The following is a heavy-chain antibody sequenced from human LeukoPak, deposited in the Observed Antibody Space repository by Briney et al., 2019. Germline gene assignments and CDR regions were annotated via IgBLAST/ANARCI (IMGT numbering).Heavy chain of an antibody. V-gene: IGHV3-21*01. CDR2: ISSSSSYI. Sequence: GGALRLSCAASGFTFSSYIMNWVRQAPGKGLEGVSSISSSSSYIYYADSVKGRFTISRDNAKNSLYLQMNSLRAEDTAVYYCASRCSSTSCYEMGFDYWGQGTLVTVFS. CDR1: GFTFSSYI. CDR3: ASRCSSTSCYEMGFDY. D-gene: IGHD2-2*01. J-gene: IGHJ4*02.